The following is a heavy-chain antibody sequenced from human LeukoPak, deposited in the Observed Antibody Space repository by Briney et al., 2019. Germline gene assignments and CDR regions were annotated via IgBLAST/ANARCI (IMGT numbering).Heavy chain of an antibody. CDR2: FDPEDGET. CDR3: AGVLMGEYYFDY. Sequence: ASVKVSCKVSGYTLTELSMHWVRQAPGKGLEWMGGFDPEDGETIYPQKFQGRVTMTEDTSADTAYMELSSLRSEDTAVYYCAGVLMGEYYFDYWGQGTLVTVSS. J-gene: IGHJ4*02. CDR1: GYTLTELS. D-gene: IGHD2-8*01. V-gene: IGHV1-24*01.